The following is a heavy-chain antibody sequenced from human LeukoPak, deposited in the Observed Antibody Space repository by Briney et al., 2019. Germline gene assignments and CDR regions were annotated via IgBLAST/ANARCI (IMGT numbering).Heavy chain of an antibody. CDR3: AREGNSSGWYDS. Sequence: SETLSLTCTVSGVSISSGSYYWSWIRQPAGKGLEWIGRIYTSGSSNYNPSLKSRVTISVDTSKNQFSLKLSSVTAADTAVYYCAREGNSSGWYDS. CDR1: GVSISSGSYY. J-gene: IGHJ5*01. CDR2: IYTSGSS. D-gene: IGHD6-19*01. V-gene: IGHV4-61*02.